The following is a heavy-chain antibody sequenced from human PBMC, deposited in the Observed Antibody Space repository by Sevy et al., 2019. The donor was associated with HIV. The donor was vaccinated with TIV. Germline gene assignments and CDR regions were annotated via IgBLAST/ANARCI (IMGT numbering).Heavy chain of an antibody. CDR1: GGSINSGGYY. J-gene: IGHJ4*02. CDR3: ARAPPDTVRDPSYFDY. CDR2: IYYSGSA. D-gene: IGHD5-18*01. Sequence: PSETLSLTCTVSGGSINSGGYYWSWIRQHPGKGLEWIGYIYYSGSAYYNPSLKSRVTISVDTPKKNQFYLKLRSVTAEDTAVYYCARAPPDTVRDPSYFDYWGQGTPVTVSS. V-gene: IGHV4-31*03.